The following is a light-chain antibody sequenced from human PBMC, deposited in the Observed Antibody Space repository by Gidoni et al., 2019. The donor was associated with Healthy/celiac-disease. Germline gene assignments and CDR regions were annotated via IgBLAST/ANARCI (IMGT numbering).Light chain of an antibody. CDR3: CSYAGSSTYV. J-gene: IGLJ1*01. CDR1: ISDVGSYNL. V-gene: IGLV2-23*01. CDR2: EGT. Sequence: QSALTQPASVSGSPGQSITISCTGTISDVGSYNLVSWYQHHPGKAPKLMIYEGTKRPSGVSNRFSGSKSGNTASLTISGLQADDEADYYCCSYAGSSTYVFGTGTKVTVL.